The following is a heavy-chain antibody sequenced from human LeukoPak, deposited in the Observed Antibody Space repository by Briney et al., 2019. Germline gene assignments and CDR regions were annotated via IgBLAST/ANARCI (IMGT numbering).Heavy chain of an antibody. CDR1: GYTFPSYR. D-gene: IGHD3-9*01. CDR3: ARDWVHSARYEILTGYQFDY. J-gene: IGHJ4*02. Sequence: ASVKVSCKASGYTFPSYRISWLRQAPGQGLEWMGCISTYNGNTNYAQKFQGRVTMTTDTSTSTVYMELTSLSSDDTAVYYCARDWVHSARYEILTGYQFDYWGQGTLVTVSS. CDR2: ISTYNGNT. V-gene: IGHV1-18*04.